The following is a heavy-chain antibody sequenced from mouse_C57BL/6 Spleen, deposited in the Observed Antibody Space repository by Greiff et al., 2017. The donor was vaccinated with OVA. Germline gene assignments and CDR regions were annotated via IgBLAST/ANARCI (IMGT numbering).Heavy chain of an antibody. CDR2: IYPGDGDT. CDR3: ARRDVDY. D-gene: IGHD3-3*01. V-gene: IGHV1-82*01. CDR1: GYAFSSSW. J-gene: IGHJ2*01. Sequence: QVQLQQSGPELVKPGASVKISCKASGYAFSSSWMNWVKQRPGKGLEWIGRIYPGDGDTNYNGKFKGKATLTADKSSSTAYMQLSSLTSEDSAVYFCARRDVDYWGEGTTLAVSS.